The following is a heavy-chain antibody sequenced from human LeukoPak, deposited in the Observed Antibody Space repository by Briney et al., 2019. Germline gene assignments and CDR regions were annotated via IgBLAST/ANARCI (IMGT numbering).Heavy chain of an antibody. D-gene: IGHD4-23*01. J-gene: IGHJ3*02. V-gene: IGHV1-46*01. CDR2: INPSGGST. CDR3: ARIIGPDYGGNHDAFDI. CDR1: GYTFTSYY. Sequence: GASVKVSCKASGYTFTSYYMHWVRQAPGQGLEWMGIINPSGGSTSYAQKFQGRVTMTRDMSTSTVYMELSSLRSEDTAVYYCARIIGPDYGGNHDAFDIWGQGTMVTVSS.